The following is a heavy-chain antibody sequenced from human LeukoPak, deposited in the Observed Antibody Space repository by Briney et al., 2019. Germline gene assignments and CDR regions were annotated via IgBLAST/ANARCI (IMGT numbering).Heavy chain of an antibody. J-gene: IGHJ6*03. Sequence: GSLRLSCAASGFTFSTYSMNWVRQAPGKGLEWIGSIYYSGSTYYNPSLKSRVTISVDTSKNQFSLKLSSVTAADTAVYYCARTGYDSSGYHLGYYYYYYMDVWGKGTTVTISS. CDR3: ARTGYDSSGYHLGYYYYYYMDV. D-gene: IGHD3-22*01. V-gene: IGHV4-39*07. CDR2: IYYSGST. CDR1: GFTFSTYS.